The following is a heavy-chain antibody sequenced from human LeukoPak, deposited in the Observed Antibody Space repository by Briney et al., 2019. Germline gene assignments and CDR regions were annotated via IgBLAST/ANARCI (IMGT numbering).Heavy chain of an antibody. CDR1: GFTFSSYA. J-gene: IGHJ5*02. Sequence: PGGSLRLSCAASGFTFSSYAVSWVRQAPGKGLESVSAITGSGGYTYYADSVKGRFTISRDNSKNTLYLQMNSLRAEDTAIYYCAKVGVAGGYYWFDPWGQGTLVSVSS. CDR2: ITGSGGYT. V-gene: IGHV3-23*01. D-gene: IGHD6-19*01. CDR3: AKVGVAGGYYWFDP.